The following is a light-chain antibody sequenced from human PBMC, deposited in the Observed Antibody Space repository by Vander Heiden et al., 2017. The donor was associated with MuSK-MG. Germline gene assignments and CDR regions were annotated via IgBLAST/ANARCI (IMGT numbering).Light chain of an antibody. CDR1: GSNIGTNY. J-gene: IGLJ2*01. CDR2: RND. V-gene: IGLV1-47*01. CDR3: AAWDDSLSGPV. Sequence: QSVLIQPSSASGTPGQRVTISCSGSGSNIGTNYVFWYQQLPGTAPILLIYRNDQRPSGVPDRFSGSKSGTSASLAISGLRSEDEADYYCAAWDDSLSGPVFGGGTKLTVL.